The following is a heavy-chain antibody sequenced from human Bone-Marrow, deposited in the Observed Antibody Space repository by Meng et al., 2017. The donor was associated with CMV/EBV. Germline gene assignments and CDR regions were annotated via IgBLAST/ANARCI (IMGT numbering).Heavy chain of an antibody. CDR1: GYTFTGYY. CDR3: ARGYSYGYSWDFDY. D-gene: IGHD5-18*01. CDR2: INPNSGGT. J-gene: IGHJ4*02. Sequence: ASVKVSCKASGYTFTGYYMHWVRQAPGQGLEWMGWINPNSGGTNYAQKFQGRVTMTRDTSISTAYMELSSLRSDDTAVYYCARGYSYGYSWDFDYWGQGTLVTVSS. V-gene: IGHV1-2*02.